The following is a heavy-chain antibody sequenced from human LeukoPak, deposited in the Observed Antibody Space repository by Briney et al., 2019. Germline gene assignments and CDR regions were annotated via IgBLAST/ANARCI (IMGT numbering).Heavy chain of an antibody. CDR2: ISGSGGST. J-gene: IGHJ5*02. V-gene: IGHV3-23*01. Sequence: PGGSLRLSCAASGFTFSSYAMSWVRQAPGKGLEWVSAISGSGGSTYYADSVKGRFTISRDNSKNTLYLQMNSLRSDDTAVYYCARDRGRRKWFQGLDPWGQGTLVTVSS. CDR1: GFTFSSYA. CDR3: ARDRGRRKWFQGLDP. D-gene: IGHD3-22*01.